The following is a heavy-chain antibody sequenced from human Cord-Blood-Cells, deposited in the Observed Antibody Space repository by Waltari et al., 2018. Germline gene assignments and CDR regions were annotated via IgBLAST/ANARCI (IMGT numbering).Heavy chain of an antibody. CDR1: GGSVSSGSYY. J-gene: IGHJ4*02. CDR2: IYYSGST. Sequence: QVQLQESGPGLVQPSETLSLTCTVSGGSVSSGSYYLSWLRQPPGKGLEWIGYIYYSGSTNYNPSLTSRVTISVDTSKNQFSLKLSSVTAADTAVYYCARVSRLGVYFDYWGQGTLVTVSS. CDR3: ARVSRLGVYFDY. V-gene: IGHV4-61*01. D-gene: IGHD3-10*01.